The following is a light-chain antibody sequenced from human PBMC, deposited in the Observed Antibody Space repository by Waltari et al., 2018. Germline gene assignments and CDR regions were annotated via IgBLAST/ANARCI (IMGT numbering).Light chain of an antibody. CDR3: GSWDTSLGGNWV. CDR1: SSNFCNNS. V-gene: IGLV1-51*02. J-gene: IGLJ3*02. CDR2: ENS. Sequence: QSVLTQPPSVSAAPGPEVTISCSRSSSNFCNNSLSWSQQFPGTAPKLHIYENSQRPAGIPDRYAGSRSGTSATLGNSGLQTGDEADYYCGSWDTSLGGNWVFGGGTRVTVL.